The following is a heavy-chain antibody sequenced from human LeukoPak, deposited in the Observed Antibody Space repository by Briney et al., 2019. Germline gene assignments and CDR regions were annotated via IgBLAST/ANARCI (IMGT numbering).Heavy chain of an antibody. Sequence: SETLSLTCTVSGGSIGSYYWSWIRQPPGKGLEWIGYIYYSGSTNYNPSLKSRVTISVDTSKNQFSLKLSSVTAADTAVYYCARVRGGYIIPWGQGTLVTVSS. CDR2: IYYSGST. D-gene: IGHD5-12*01. CDR3: ARVRGGYIIP. V-gene: IGHV4-59*01. J-gene: IGHJ5*02. CDR1: GGSIGSYY.